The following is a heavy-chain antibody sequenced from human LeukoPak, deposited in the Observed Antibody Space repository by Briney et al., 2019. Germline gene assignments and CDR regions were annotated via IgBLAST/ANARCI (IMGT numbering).Heavy chain of an antibody. J-gene: IGHJ6*03. Sequence: ASVKVFCKASGGTFSSYAISWVRQAPGQGLEWMGGIIPIFGTANYPQKFQGRVTITTDESTSTAYMELSSLRSEDTAVYYCARDRQYNYYYYYMDVWGKGTTVTASS. D-gene: IGHD5-24*01. CDR3: ARDRQYNYYYYYMDV. CDR2: IIPIFGTA. V-gene: IGHV1-69*05. CDR1: GGTFSSYA.